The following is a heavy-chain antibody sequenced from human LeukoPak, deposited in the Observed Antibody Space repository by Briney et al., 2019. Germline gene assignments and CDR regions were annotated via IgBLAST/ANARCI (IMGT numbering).Heavy chain of an antibody. CDR2: INHSGGT. V-gene: IGHV4-34*01. J-gene: IGHJ4*02. CDR1: GGSFSAYY. Sequence: SETLSLTCAVSGGSFSAYYRSWIRQPPGKGLEWIGEINHSGGTNYNPSLKSRITMSVDMSKTQFSLKLSSVTAADTAVYYCARVDKNGGTTFDYWGQGTLVTVSS. D-gene: IGHD2/OR15-2a*01. CDR3: ARVDKNGGTTFDY.